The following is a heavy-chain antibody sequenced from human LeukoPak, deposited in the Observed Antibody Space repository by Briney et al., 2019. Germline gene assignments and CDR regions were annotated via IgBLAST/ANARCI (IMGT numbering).Heavy chain of an antibody. D-gene: IGHD3-3*01. V-gene: IGHV3-21*01. CDR2: ISDRSDYI. J-gene: IGHJ4*02. CDR3: ARETLDFWSGYFAY. CDR1: GFTFSSA. Sequence: GGSLRLSCAASGFTFSSAMNWVRQATGRGLEWVSSISDRSDYIYYSDSVKGRFTISRDNAKNSLFLQMNSLRAEDTAVYYCARETLDFWSGYFAYWGQGTLVTVSS.